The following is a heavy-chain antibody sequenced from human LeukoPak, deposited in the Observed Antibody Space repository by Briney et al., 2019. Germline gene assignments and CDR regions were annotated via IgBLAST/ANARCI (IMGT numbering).Heavy chain of an antibody. V-gene: IGHV4-34*01. CDR2: IHYSGSA. CDR1: GGSFSGYY. D-gene: IGHD2-15*01. CDR3: ARGILSGYYFDS. J-gene: IGHJ4*02. Sequence: SETLSLTCAVYGGSFSGYYWSWIRQSPGKGLEWIAEIHYSGSASYNPSLKRRVTISGDPSKNQVSLRVTSVTAADTAEYYCARGILSGYYFDSWGQGSLVTVSS.